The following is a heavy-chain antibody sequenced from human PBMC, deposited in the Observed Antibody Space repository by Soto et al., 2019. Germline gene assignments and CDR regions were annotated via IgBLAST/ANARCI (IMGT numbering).Heavy chain of an antibody. CDR3: FGVMAATLDY. CDR1: GGSIKNTNYH. D-gene: IGHD2-21*02. J-gene: IGHJ4*01. Sequence: SETLSLTCSVSGGSIKNTNYHWGWIRQPPGKGLEWIGILYYRGATDYNPSLKTRVTISVDTSKNLLSLNLSSVTAADTAVYYCFGVMAATLDYWGQGTLVTVSS. CDR2: LYYRGAT. V-gene: IGHV4-39*01.